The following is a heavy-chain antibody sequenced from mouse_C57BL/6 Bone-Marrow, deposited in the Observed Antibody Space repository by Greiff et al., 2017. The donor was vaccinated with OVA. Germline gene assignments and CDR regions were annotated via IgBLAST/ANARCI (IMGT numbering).Heavy chain of an antibody. J-gene: IGHJ2*01. V-gene: IGHV1-82*01. CDR2: IYPGDGDT. CDR1: GYAFSSSW. D-gene: IGHD2-2*01. Sequence: VKLMESGPELVKPGASVKLSCKASGYAFSSSWMNWVKQRPGKGLEWIGRIYPGDGDTNYTGKVKGKGTLTADKSSSTTYMQLSSLTSEDSAVDFCARFNYGYCAIDYWGQGTTLTVSS. CDR3: ARFNYGYCAIDY.